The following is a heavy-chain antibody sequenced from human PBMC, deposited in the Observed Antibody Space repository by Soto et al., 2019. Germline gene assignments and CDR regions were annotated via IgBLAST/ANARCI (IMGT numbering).Heavy chain of an antibody. J-gene: IGHJ6*02. CDR3: ARGKILTGMDV. V-gene: IGHV4-59*07. D-gene: IGHD3-9*01. Sequence: PSDTLSLTCTVPGGSIRSSYWSWIRQPPGKGLEWIGYIYYRGSTNYNPSLKSRVTISVDTSKIQFALKRSSVTAADTAVYYCARGKILTGMDVWGQGTTVTVSS. CDR1: GGSIRSSY. CDR2: IYYRGST.